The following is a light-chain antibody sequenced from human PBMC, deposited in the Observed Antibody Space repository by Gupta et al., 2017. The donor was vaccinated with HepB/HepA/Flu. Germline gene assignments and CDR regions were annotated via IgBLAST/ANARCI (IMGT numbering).Light chain of an antibody. J-gene: IGLJ2*01. Sequence: QSVLTQPPSVSGPPGQGVTISCTGSSSNIGSGYDVHWYQQLPGTAPKLLIYDNNNRPSGVPDRFSGSKSGTSASLAITGLQAEDEADYYCQSYDSSLSGSKVFGGGTKLTVL. CDR1: SSNIGSGYD. V-gene: IGLV1-40*01. CDR2: DNN. CDR3: QSYDSSLSGSKV.